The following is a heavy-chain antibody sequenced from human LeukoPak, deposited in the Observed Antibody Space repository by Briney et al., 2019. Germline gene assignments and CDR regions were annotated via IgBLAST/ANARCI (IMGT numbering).Heavy chain of an antibody. V-gene: IGHV3-30*03. J-gene: IGHJ3*02. CDR2: ISYDGSNK. D-gene: IGHD3-22*01. CDR1: GFTFSSYG. CDR3: TRDRPMIVVADAFDI. Sequence: GGSPRLSCAASGFTFSSYGMHWVRQAPGKGLEWVAVISYDGSNKYYADSVKGRFTISRDNSKNTLYLQMNSLRAEDTAVYYCTRDRPMIVVADAFDIWGQGTMVTVSS.